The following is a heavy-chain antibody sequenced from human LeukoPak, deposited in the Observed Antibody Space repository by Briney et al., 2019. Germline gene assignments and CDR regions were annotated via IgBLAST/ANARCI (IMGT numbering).Heavy chain of an antibody. Sequence: PGGTLRLSCAASGFTFSSYEMSWVRQAPGKGLEWVSAISGSGGSRYYADSVKGRFTISRDNSKNTLYLQMNSLRAEDTAVYYCAKDRSYYYYMDVWGKGTTVTISS. V-gene: IGHV3-23*01. CDR3: AKDRSYYYYMDV. CDR2: ISGSGGSR. CDR1: GFTFSSYE. J-gene: IGHJ6*03.